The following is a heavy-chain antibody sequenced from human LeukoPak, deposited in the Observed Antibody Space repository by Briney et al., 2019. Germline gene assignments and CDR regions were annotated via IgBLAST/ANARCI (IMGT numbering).Heavy chain of an antibody. CDR2: ISGSGGST. Sequence: GGSLRLSCAASGFTFSSYAMSWVRQAPGKGLEWVSAISGSGGSTYYADSVKGRFTISRDNSKNTLYLRMNSLRAEDTAVYYCAKIQLEGDPGLGMDVWGQGTTVTVSS. CDR3: AKIQLEGDPGLGMDV. D-gene: IGHD1-1*01. J-gene: IGHJ6*02. V-gene: IGHV3-23*01. CDR1: GFTFSSYA.